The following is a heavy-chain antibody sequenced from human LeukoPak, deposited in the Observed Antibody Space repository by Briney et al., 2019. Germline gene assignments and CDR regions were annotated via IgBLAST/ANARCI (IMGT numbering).Heavy chain of an antibody. CDR1: GGSISSSSYY. CDR2: IYYSGST. V-gene: IGHV4-39*01. CDR3: ARFSHLLACYFDY. J-gene: IGHJ4*02. D-gene: IGHD2-15*01. Sequence: PSETLTLTCTVSGGSISSSSYYWGWIRQPPGKGLEWIGSIYYSGSTYYNPSLKSRVTISVDTSKNQFSLKLSSVTAADTAVYYCARFSHLLACYFDYWGQGTLVTVSS.